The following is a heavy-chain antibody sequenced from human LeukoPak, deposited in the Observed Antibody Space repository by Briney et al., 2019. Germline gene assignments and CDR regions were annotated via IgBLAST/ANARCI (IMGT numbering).Heavy chain of an antibody. D-gene: IGHD1-26*01. CDR1: GYTLTELS. V-gene: IGHV1-24*01. CDR3: ARDRRGIVGASTWFDP. CDR2: FDPEDGET. J-gene: IGHJ5*02. Sequence: ASVKVSCKVSGYTLTELSMHWVRQAPGKGLEWMGGFDPEDGETIYAQKFQGRVTMTEDTSTDTAYMELSSLRSEDTAVYYCARDRRGIVGASTWFDPWGQGTLVTVSS.